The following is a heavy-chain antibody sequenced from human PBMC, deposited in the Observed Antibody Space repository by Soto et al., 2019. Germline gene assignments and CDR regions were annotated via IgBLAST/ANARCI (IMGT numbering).Heavy chain of an antibody. CDR3: AKRTSRYFDY. Sequence: QVQLVQSGTEVKKSGASMKISCKASGYTFTSHAVHWVRQAPGQRLEWIGWINVGNGNTKYSQTFQGRVTITRDTSSNTANMALRSLGSEDTSVYYCAKRTSRYFDYWGQGTLVTVSS. CDR1: GYTFTSHA. D-gene: IGHD2-8*01. J-gene: IGHJ4*02. V-gene: IGHV1-3*01. CDR2: INVGNGNT.